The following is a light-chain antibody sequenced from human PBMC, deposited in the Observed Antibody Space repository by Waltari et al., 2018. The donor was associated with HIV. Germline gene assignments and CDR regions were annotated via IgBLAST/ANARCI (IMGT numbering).Light chain of an antibody. CDR1: SSNIGADYG. CDR2: DNN. V-gene: IGLV1-40*01. J-gene: IGLJ3*02. CDR3: QSFDSALGGV. Sequence: QSVLTQPPSVSGAPGPTVTISCTGSSSNIGADYGVHWYQQVPGTAPRLLIYDNNYRPSGVPDRFSASKSGASASLAISGLQVEDEAYYYCQSFDSALGGVFGGGTKLTVL.